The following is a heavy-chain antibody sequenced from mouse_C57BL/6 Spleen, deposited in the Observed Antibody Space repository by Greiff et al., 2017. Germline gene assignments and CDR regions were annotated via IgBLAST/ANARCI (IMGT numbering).Heavy chain of an antibody. D-gene: IGHD2-3*01. J-gene: IGHJ4*01. V-gene: IGHV5-6*01. Sequence: EVQLVESGGDLVKPGGSLKLSCAASGFTFSSYGMSWVRQTPDKRLEWVATISSGGSYTYYPDSVKGRFTISRENAKNTLYLQMSSLKSEDTAMYYCARVLLQYAMDYWSQGTSLTVSS. CDR2: ISSGGSYT. CDR3: ARVLLQYAMDY. CDR1: GFTFSSYG.